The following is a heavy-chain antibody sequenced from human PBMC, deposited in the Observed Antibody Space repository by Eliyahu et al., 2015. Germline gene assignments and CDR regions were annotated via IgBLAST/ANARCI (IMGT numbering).Heavy chain of an antibody. CDR2: INHSGST. CDR3: ARITTAIDY. V-gene: IGHV4-34*01. J-gene: IGHJ4*02. D-gene: IGHD3-22*01. Sequence: QVQLQQWGAGLLKPSXTLSLTXXXYGGSFSGYYWSWIRQPPGKGLEWXGEINHSGSTNYNPSLKSRVTISVDTSKNQFSLKLSSVTAADTAVYYCARITTAIDYWGQGTLVTVSS. CDR1: GGSFSGYY.